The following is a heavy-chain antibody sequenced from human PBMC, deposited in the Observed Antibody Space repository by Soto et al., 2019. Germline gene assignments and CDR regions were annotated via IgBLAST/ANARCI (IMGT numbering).Heavy chain of an antibody. CDR2: TSYDGSNK. D-gene: IGHD6-19*01. J-gene: IGHJ4*02. CDR3: ASLHPGIAVAGGVY. V-gene: IGHV3-30-3*01. Sequence: GGSLRLSCAASGFTFSSYAMHWVRQAPGKGLEWVAVTSYDGSNKYYADSVKGRFTISRDNSKNSLYLQMNSLKTEVTSVYYCASLHPGIAVAGGVYWGQGTLVTVSS. CDR1: GFTFSSYA.